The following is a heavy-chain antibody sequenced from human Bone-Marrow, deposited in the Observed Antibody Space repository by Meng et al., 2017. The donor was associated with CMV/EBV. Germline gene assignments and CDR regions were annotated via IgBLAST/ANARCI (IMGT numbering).Heavy chain of an antibody. CDR2: ISSSGSTI. Sequence: GESLKISCAASGFTFSDYYMSWIRQAPGKGLEWVSYISSSGSTIYYADSVKGRFTISRDNAKNSLYLQMNSLRAEDTAVYYCAKDLEFSQYYDFWSGRYGMDVWGQGTTVTVSS. J-gene: IGHJ6*02. CDR3: AKDLEFSQYYDFWSGRYGMDV. D-gene: IGHD3-3*01. CDR1: GFTFSDYY. V-gene: IGHV3-11*04.